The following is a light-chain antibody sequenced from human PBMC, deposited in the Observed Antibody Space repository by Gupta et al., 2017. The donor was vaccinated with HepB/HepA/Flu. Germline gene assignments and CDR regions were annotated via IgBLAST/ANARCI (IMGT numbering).Light chain of an antibody. CDR1: VSNIGDNF. J-gene: IGLJ1*01. CDR3: ATSDDSGSGYV. CDR2: RNH. Sequence: QSVLTQPPSASGAPGQRVTISCSGSVSNIGDNFVYWYFQLPGTAPKLLIFRNHQRPSEVPDRFSASKSGTSASLAISGLLSEDEADYYCATSDDSGSGYVFGTGTRVSVL. V-gene: IGLV1-47*01.